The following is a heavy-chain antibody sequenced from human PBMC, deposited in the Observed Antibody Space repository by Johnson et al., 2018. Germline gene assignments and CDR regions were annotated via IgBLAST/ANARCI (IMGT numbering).Heavy chain of an antibody. CDR3: ARAEARRPGGYYMDV. Sequence: QVQLVQSGAEVKKPGSSVKVSCKASGGTFSSYAISWVRQAPGQGLEWMGGIIPIFGTANYAQKFQGRVTITADKSTSTAYMELSRLRSEDTAVVYCARAEARRPGGYYMDVWGKGTTVTVSS. CDR1: GGTFSSYA. CDR2: IIPIFGTA. D-gene: IGHD2-15*01. V-gene: IGHV1-69*14. J-gene: IGHJ6*03.